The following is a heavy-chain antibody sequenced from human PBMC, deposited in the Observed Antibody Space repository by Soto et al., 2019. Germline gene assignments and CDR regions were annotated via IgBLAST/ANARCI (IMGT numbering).Heavy chain of an antibody. D-gene: IGHD6-13*01. Sequence: ASVKVSCKASGGTFSSYAISWVRQAPGQGLEWMGGIIPIFGTANYAQKFQGRVTITADESTSTAYMELSSLRSEDTAVYYCARDRAAAGLIDYWGQGTLVTVSS. J-gene: IGHJ4*02. CDR2: IIPIFGTA. CDR1: GGTFSSYA. CDR3: ARDRAAAGLIDY. V-gene: IGHV1-69*13.